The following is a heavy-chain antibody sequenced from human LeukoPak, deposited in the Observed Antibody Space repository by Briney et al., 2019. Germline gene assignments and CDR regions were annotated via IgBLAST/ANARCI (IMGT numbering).Heavy chain of an antibody. Sequence: SVKVSCKASGGTFSSYAISWVRQAPGQGLEWMGRIIPILGIANYAQKFQGRVTITADKSASTAYMELSSLRSEDTAVYYCARDPRYYDFWSGEDWGQGTLVTVSS. J-gene: IGHJ4*02. CDR1: GGTFSSYA. CDR2: IIPILGIA. V-gene: IGHV1-69*04. CDR3: ARDPRYYDFWSGED. D-gene: IGHD3-3*01.